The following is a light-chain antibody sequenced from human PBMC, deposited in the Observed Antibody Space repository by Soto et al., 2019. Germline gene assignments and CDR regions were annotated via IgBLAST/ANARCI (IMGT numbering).Light chain of an antibody. J-gene: IGKJ1*01. Sequence: EIVLTQSPGTLSLSPGERATLSCRASQSVSSSYLAWYQQKPGQAPRLLIYGASTRATGIPARFSGSGSGTEFTLTISRLEPEDFAVYYCQQYAKAPLTFGQGTKVDIK. V-gene: IGKV3-20*01. CDR2: GAS. CDR1: QSVSSSY. CDR3: QQYAKAPLT.